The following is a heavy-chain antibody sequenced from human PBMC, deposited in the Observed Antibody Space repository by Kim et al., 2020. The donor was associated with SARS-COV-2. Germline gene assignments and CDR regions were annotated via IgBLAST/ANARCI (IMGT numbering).Heavy chain of an antibody. D-gene: IGHD5-12*01. Sequence: FQGRVTITADESTSTAYMELSSLRSEDTAVYYCARVGALQGIVATGNFDYWGQGTLVTVSS. V-gene: IGHV1-69*01. CDR3: ARVGALQGIVATGNFDY. J-gene: IGHJ4*02.